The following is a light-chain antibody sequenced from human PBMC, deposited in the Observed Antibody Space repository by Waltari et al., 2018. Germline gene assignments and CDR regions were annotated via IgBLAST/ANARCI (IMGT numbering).Light chain of an antibody. CDR2: AAS. Sequence: DIQMTQSPSSLSASVGDTVTITCRASQNINNYLSWYQQRPGKAPKLLIYAASALQSGVPSRFSGRGSATDYTLTIISLQPEDSATYFYQQSYSTPLTFGGGTKVEIK. CDR3: QQSYSTPLT. V-gene: IGKV1-39*01. CDR1: QNINNY. J-gene: IGKJ4*01.